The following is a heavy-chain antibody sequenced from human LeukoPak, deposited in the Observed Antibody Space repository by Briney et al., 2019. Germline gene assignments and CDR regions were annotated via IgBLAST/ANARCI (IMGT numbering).Heavy chain of an antibody. CDR3: AKERFGFNFDY. D-gene: IGHD3-16*01. CDR1: GFTFSSYG. J-gene: IGHJ4*02. Sequence: GRSLRLSCAASGFTFSSYGMHWVRQAPGKGLEWVAVIWYDGSNKYYADSVKGRFTISRDNSKNTLYLQMNSLRAEDTAVYYCAKERFGFNFDYWGQGTLVTVSS. V-gene: IGHV3-33*06. CDR2: IWYDGSNK.